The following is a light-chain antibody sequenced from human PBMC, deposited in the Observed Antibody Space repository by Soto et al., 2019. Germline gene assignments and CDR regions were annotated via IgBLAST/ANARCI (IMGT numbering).Light chain of an antibody. J-gene: IGKJ1*01. Sequence: EIVMTQSPATLSVSPGERATLSCRASQSVSSNLAWYQQKPGQAPRLLIYGASTRATGIPARFSGSGSGTEFTLTLSSLQYEDFAVYYCQQYNNWPPVTFGQGTKVEIK. CDR2: GAS. CDR3: QQYNNWPPVT. CDR1: QSVSSN. V-gene: IGKV3-15*01.